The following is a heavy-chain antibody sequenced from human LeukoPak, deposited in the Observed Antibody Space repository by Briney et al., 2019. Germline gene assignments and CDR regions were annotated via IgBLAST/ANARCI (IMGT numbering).Heavy chain of an antibody. J-gene: IGHJ3*02. Sequence: SETLSLTCAVYGGSFSGYYWSWIRQPPGKGLEWIGEINHSGSTNYNPSLKSQVTISVDTSKNQFSLKLSSVTAADTAVYYCARVIRTLVVVSAAMGSDAFDIWGQGTMVTVSS. CDR1: GGSFSGYY. D-gene: IGHD2-2*01. V-gene: IGHV4-34*01. CDR2: INHSGST. CDR3: ARVIRTLVVVSAAMGSDAFDI.